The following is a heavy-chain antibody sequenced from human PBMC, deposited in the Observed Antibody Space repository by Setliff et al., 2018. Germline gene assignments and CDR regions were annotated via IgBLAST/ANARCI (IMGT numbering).Heavy chain of an antibody. Sequence: GGSLRLSCAASGCTFSTYYMNWVRQAPGKGLEWVASISPSGSFIYYADSVKGRFTISRDNSRRSVLLQIDSLRVEDTAVYFCARMPTSGYYASPKYYMDVWGKGTTVTVSS. D-gene: IGHD3-22*01. J-gene: IGHJ6*03. CDR3: ARMPTSGYYASPKYYMDV. CDR1: GCTFSTYY. V-gene: IGHV3-21*01. CDR2: ISPSGSFI.